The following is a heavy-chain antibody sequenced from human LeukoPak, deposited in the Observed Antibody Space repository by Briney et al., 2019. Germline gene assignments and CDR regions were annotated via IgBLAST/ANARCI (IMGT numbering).Heavy chain of an antibody. D-gene: IGHD3-10*01. CDR1: GFSFSTYS. Sequence: GGSLRLSCAASGFSFSTYSMNWVRQAPGKGLEWVSSMSSTSNDIFYADSLKGRFTISRDNSENTLSLQMNSLRAEDTAFYYCARHSGSGLIHPWGQGTLVTVSS. CDR3: ARHSGSGLIHP. J-gene: IGHJ5*02. CDR2: MSSTSNDI. V-gene: IGHV3-21*04.